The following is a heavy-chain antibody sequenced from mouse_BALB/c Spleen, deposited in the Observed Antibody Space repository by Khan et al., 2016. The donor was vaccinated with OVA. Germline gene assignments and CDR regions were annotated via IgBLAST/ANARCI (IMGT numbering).Heavy chain of an antibody. CDR3: ARRNYFGYTFAY. V-gene: IGHV1-77*01. CDR2: IYPGSSNN. Sequence: QVQLQQSGAELARPGASVKLSCKASGYTFTDYYINWVKQRTGQGLEWIGEIYPGSSNNYYNEKFKGKATLTADKSSSTAYMQLSSLTSEDSAVFFCARRNYFGYTFAYWGQGTLVTVSA. CDR1: GYTFTDYY. J-gene: IGHJ3*01. D-gene: IGHD1-2*01.